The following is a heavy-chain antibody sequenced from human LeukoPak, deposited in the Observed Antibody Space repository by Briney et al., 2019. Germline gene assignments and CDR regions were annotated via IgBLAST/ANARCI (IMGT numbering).Heavy chain of an antibody. Sequence: GEPLKISCKGSGYTFSTYWIAWVRQMPGKGLEWMGIIYPDDSDPRYSPSFQGQVTTSADKSISTAYLQWSSLKASDTAMYYCAATENYYDSSGYYYLDYWGQGTLVTVSS. CDR1: GYTFSTYW. D-gene: IGHD3-22*01. V-gene: IGHV5-51*01. CDR3: AATENYYDSSGYYYLDY. J-gene: IGHJ4*02. CDR2: IYPDDSDP.